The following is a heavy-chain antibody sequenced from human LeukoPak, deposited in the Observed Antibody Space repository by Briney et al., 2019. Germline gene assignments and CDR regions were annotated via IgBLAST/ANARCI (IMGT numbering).Heavy chain of an antibody. CDR1: GGSISRDY. J-gene: IGHJ6*03. D-gene: IGHD6-6*01. V-gene: IGHV4-59*01. CDR3: ARDRSGYISSSDSYYYYMDV. CDR2: IYYSGST. Sequence: SETLSLTCTVSGGSISRDYWSWIRQPPGKGLEWIGDIYYSGSTNYNPPLKSRVTISVDTSKKQFSLKLTSVSAADTAVYVCARDRSGYISSSDSYYYYMDVWGKGTTVTVSS.